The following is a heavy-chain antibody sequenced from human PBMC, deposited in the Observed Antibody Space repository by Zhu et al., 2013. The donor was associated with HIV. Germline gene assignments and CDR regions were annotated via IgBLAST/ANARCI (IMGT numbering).Heavy chain of an antibody. CDR2: INPNSGGT. V-gene: IGHV1-2*04. CDR3: ARAVSSGWLYYYYGMDV. J-gene: IGHJ6*02. CDR1: GYTFTGYY. Sequence: QVQLVQSGAEVKKPGASVKVSCKASGYTFTGYYMHWVRQAPGQGLEWMGWINPNSGGTNYAQKFQGWVTMTRDTSISTAYMELSRLRSDDTAVYYCARAVSSGWLYYYYGMDVWGQGTTVT. D-gene: IGHD6-19*01.